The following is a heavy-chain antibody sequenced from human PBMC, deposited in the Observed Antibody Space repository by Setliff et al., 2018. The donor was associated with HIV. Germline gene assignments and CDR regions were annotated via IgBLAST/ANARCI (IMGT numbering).Heavy chain of an antibody. CDR3: ARDRRAHDYNNYVYYYYGMDV. CDR1: GGSISSYY. Sequence: SETLSLTCTVSGGSISSYYWSWIRQPPGKGLEWIGYTYYSGSTNYNPSLKSRVTISVDKSKNQFSLNLSSVTAADTAVYYCARDRRAHDYNNYVYYYYGMDVWGQGTTVTVSS. D-gene: IGHD4-4*01. V-gene: IGHV4-59*12. CDR2: TYYSGST. J-gene: IGHJ6*02.